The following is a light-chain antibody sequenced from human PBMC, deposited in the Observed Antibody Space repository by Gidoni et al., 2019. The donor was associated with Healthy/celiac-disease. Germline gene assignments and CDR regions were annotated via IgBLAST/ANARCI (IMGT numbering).Light chain of an antibody. CDR3: SSYTSSSTPYV. J-gene: IGLJ1*01. V-gene: IGLV2-18*02. Sequence: QSALTQPHSVSGSPGQSVTISCTGTSSDAGSYNRVSWDKQPQGKAPKLMIYEVSNRPSGVPDRFSGSKSGNTSSLTISGLQAEDEADDYCSSYTSSSTPYVFGTGTKVTVL. CDR1: SSDAGSYNR. CDR2: EVS.